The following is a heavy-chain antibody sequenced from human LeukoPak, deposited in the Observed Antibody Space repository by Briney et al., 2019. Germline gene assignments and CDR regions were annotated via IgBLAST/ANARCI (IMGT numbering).Heavy chain of an antibody. V-gene: IGHV3-21*01. CDR1: GFTFSSYS. Sequence: GGSLRLSCAASGFTFSSYSMNWVRQAPGKGLEWVSSISSSSSYIYYAHSVKGRFTISRDNAKHSLQLQMNSMRAEDTAVYYCSRSLDYLGQGALVTVSS. CDR2: ISSSSSYI. J-gene: IGHJ4*02. CDR3: SRSLDY.